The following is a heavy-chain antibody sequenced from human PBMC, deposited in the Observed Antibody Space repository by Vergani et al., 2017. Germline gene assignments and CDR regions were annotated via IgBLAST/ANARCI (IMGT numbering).Heavy chain of an antibody. CDR3: AKEGHPLSPWFALYFDY. CDR1: GFTFSSYG. D-gene: IGHD3-9*01. CDR2: ISYDGSNK. J-gene: IGHJ4*02. V-gene: IGHV3-30*18. Sequence: QVQLVESGGGVVQPGRSLRLSCVGSGFTFSSYGMHWVRQAPGKGLEWVAIISYDGSNKYYADSVKGRFTISRDNSKTTLYLQINSLRDEDTAVYYCAKEGHPLSPWFALYFDYWGQGTLVTVSS.